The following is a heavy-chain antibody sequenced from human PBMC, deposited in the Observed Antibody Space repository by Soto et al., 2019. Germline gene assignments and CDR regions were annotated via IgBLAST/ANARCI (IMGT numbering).Heavy chain of an antibody. V-gene: IGHV3-23*01. CDR1: GFNFSYNA. Sequence: PGGSLRLSCVASGFNFSYNAMSWVRQAPGKGLQWVSTISGSGEQTYYADSVKGRFTISRDNAKNSLYLQMNSLRAEDTAVYYCARVQSGSYDPITYYYYGMDVWGQGTTVTVSS. D-gene: IGHD1-26*01. CDR3: ARVQSGSYDPITYYYYGMDV. J-gene: IGHJ6*02. CDR2: ISGSGEQT.